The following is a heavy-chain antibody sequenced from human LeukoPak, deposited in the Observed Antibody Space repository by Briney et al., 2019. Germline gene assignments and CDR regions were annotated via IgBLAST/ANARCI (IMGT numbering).Heavy chain of an antibody. CDR2: INSDGSST. J-gene: IGHJ4*02. CDR3: ARARGQLGSFDY. Sequence: GGSLRLSCAASGFTFSSYWMHWVRQAPGKGLVWVSRINSDGSSTSYADSVKGRFTISRDNGKNTLYLQMNSLRAEDTAVYYCARARGQLGSFDYWGQGTLVTVSS. V-gene: IGHV3-74*01. CDR1: GFTFSSYW. D-gene: IGHD2-2*01.